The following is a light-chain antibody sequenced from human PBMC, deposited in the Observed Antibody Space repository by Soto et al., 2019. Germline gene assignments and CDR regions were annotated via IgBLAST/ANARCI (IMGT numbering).Light chain of an antibody. CDR2: EVS. CDR1: SSDIGRYNR. CDR3: SSYTSSSTLV. Sequence: QSALTQPPSVSGSPGQSVTISCTGTSSDIGRYNRVSWYQQPPGAAPKLIIYEVSNRPSGVPDRFSGSKSGNTASLTISGLQAEDEDDYFCSSYTSSSTLVFGGGTKLTVL. J-gene: IGLJ2*01. V-gene: IGLV2-18*02.